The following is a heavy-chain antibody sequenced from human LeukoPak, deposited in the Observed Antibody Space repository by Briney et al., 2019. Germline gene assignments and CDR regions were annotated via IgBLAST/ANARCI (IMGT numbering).Heavy chain of an antibody. CDR1: GFTFSSYG. V-gene: IGHV3-23*01. J-gene: IGHJ4*02. Sequence: PGGTLRLSCAASGFTFSSYGMSWVRQAPGKGLEWVSAISGGGGSTYYADSVKGRFTISRDNSKNTLYLQMNSLRAEDTAVYYCAKVEASYYDSSGGVYYFDYWGQGTLVTVSS. D-gene: IGHD3-22*01. CDR2: ISGGGGST. CDR3: AKVEASYYDSSGGVYYFDY.